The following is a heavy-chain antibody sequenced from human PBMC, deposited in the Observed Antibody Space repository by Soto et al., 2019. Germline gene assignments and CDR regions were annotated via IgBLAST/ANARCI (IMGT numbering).Heavy chain of an antibody. D-gene: IGHD2-15*01. Sequence: HPGGSLRLSCAASGFTFSSYAMSWVRQAPGKGLEWVSAISGSGGSTYYADSVKGRFTISRDNSKNTLYLQMNSLRAEDTAVYYCAKAQWGYCSGGSCYFDYWGQGTLVTVSS. CDR2: ISGSGGST. CDR3: AKAQWGYCSGGSCYFDY. V-gene: IGHV3-23*01. CDR1: GFTFSSYA. J-gene: IGHJ4*02.